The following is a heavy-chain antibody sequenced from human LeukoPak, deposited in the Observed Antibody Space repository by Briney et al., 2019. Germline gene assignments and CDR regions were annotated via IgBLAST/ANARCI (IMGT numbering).Heavy chain of an antibody. J-gene: IGHJ4*02. CDR2: INSDGSST. Sequence: PGGSLRLSCAASGFTFSSYWMHWVRHAPGKGLVWVSRINSDGSSTSYADSVKGRFTISRDNAKNSVYLQMTSLGAEDTAVYYCATYTQHFGAPGGADYWGLGTLVTVSS. CDR3: ATYTQHFGAPGGADY. D-gene: IGHD2-8*02. CDR1: GFTFSSYW. V-gene: IGHV3-74*01.